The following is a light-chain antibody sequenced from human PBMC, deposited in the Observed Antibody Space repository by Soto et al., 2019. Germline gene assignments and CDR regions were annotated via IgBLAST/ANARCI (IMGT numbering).Light chain of an antibody. J-gene: IGLJ2*01. CDR3: GTWDSSLSAEVV. V-gene: IGLV1-51*01. CDR1: SSNIGNNY. Sequence: QSVLTQPPSVSAAPGQKVTLSCSGSSSNIGNNYVSWYQQLPGTAPKLLIYDNNKRPSGIPDRFSGSKSGTSATLGITGLQTGDEADYYCGTWDSSLSAEVVFGGGTKLTVL. CDR2: DNN.